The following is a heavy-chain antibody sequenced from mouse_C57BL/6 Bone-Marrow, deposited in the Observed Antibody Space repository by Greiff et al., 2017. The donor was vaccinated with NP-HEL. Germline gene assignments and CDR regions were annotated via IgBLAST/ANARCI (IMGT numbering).Heavy chain of an antibody. D-gene: IGHD1-1*01. Sequence: QVQLQQPGAELVKPGASVKLSCKASGYTFTSYWMHWVKQRPGRGLEWIGRIDPNSGGTKYNEKFKSKATLTVDKPSSTAYMQLSSLTSEDSAVYDCARELSTTSVGFAYGGQGTLVTVSA. V-gene: IGHV1-72*01. CDR1: GYTFTSYW. CDR2: IDPNSGGT. CDR3: ARELSTTSVGFAY. J-gene: IGHJ3*01.